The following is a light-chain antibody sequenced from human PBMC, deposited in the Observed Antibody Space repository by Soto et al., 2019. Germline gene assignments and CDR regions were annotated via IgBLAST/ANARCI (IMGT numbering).Light chain of an antibody. CDR1: QSISVW. V-gene: IGKV1-5*03. J-gene: IGKJ1*01. CDR2: KAS. CDR3: QQYNSYSPT. Sequence: DIQMTQSPSTLSASVGDRVTITCRASQSISVWLVWYQQKAWKAPNLLIYKASRLESGVPSRFSGSGSETEFTLTISGLQPGDSATYDCQQYNSYSPTVGQGTKVDIK.